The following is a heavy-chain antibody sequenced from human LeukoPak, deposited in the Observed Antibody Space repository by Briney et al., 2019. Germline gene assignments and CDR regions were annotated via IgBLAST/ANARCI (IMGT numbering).Heavy chain of an antibody. V-gene: IGHV1-46*01. J-gene: IGHJ6*03. D-gene: IGHD3-9*01. Sequence: ASVKVSCKASGYSFTSHYMHWVRQAPGQGLEWMGLINPSGSSTLYAQKFQGRVTMTRDMSTTTDYMELSSLRSEDTAVYYCARAIVSRYFDWLLPTVYYMDVWGKGTTVTISS. CDR1: GYSFTSHY. CDR2: INPSGSST. CDR3: ARAIVSRYFDWLLPTVYYMDV.